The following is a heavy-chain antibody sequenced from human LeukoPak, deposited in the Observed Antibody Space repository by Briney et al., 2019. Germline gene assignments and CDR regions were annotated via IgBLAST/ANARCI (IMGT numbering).Heavy chain of an antibody. CDR2: IYYSGST. J-gene: IGHJ4*02. Sequence: SETLSLTCTVSGGSISSSSYYWGWIRQPPGKGLEWIGCIYYSGSTYYNPSLKSRVTISVDTSKNQFSLKLSSVTAADTAVYYCARLAVAGYLDYWGQGTLVTVSS. CDR1: GGSISSSSYY. D-gene: IGHD6-19*01. V-gene: IGHV4-39*07. CDR3: ARLAVAGYLDY.